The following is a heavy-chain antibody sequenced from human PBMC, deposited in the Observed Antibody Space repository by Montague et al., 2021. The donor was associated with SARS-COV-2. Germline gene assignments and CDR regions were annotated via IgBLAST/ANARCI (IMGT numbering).Heavy chain of an antibody. CDR2: IYYSGST. Sequence: SETLSLTCTVSGGSISSSTYYWGWIRQPPGKGLEWIASIYYSGSTYFNPSLKIRVPISIDTSKNQFSLKLSSVTAADTAVYYCARRPYYYDSSGQFDPWGQGVLVTVSS. CDR1: GGSISSSTYY. J-gene: IGHJ5*02. CDR3: ARRPYYYDSSGQFDP. D-gene: IGHD3-22*01. V-gene: IGHV4-39*07.